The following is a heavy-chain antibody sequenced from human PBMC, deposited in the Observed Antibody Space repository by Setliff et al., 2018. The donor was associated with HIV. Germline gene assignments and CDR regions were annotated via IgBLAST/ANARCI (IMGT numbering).Heavy chain of an antibody. CDR1: GASISGHY. CDR3: EREFCTHGVCYEYYLDY. Sequence: SDTLSLTCTVSGASISGHYWGGIRQSPGKGLEWIGYMNDSGSDKYNPSLKSRVTISVETSNSQFSLRVNSVSAAHSAIYYCEREFCTHGVCYEYYLDYWGQGTLVTVSS. V-gene: IGHV4-59*11. J-gene: IGHJ4*02. CDR2: MNDSGSD. D-gene: IGHD2-8*01.